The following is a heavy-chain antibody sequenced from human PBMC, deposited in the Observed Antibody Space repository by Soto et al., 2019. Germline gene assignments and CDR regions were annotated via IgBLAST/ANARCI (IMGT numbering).Heavy chain of an antibody. D-gene: IGHD2-15*01. CDR1: GGSISSSSYY. V-gene: IGHV4-39*01. CDR2: IYYSGST. CDR3: ARQFEVVVVAASRGGWFDP. J-gene: IGHJ5*02. Sequence: SETLSLTCTGSGGSISSSSYYWGWIRQPPGKGLEWIGSIYYSGSTYYNPSLKSRVTISVDTSKNQFSLKLSSVTAADTAVHYCARQFEVVVVAASRGGWFDPWGQGTLVTVSS.